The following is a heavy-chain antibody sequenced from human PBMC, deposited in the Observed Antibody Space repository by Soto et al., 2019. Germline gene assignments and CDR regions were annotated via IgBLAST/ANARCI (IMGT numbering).Heavy chain of an antibody. J-gene: IGHJ4*02. V-gene: IGHV3-33*01. CDR3: ARFDGSSWSNDY. Sequence: GGSLRLSCAASGFTFSSYGMHWVRQAPGKGLEWVAVIWYDGSNKYYADSVKGRFTISRDNSKNTLYLQMNSLRAEDTAVYYCARFDGSSWSNDYWGQGTLVTVSS. D-gene: IGHD6-13*01. CDR1: GFTFSSYG. CDR2: IWYDGSNK.